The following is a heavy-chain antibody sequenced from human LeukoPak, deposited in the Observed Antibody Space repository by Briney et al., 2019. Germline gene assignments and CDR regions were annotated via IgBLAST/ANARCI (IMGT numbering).Heavy chain of an antibody. CDR2: INHSGST. J-gene: IGHJ4*02. Sequence: PETLSLTCAVYGGSFNNYSWSWIRQPPGKGLEWIGEINHSGSTNYNPSLKSRVTISVDTSKNQFSLKLSSVTAADTAVYYCARAYYGSGSSNWGQGTLVTVSS. D-gene: IGHD3-10*01. CDR1: GGSFNNYS. CDR3: ARAYYGSGSSN. V-gene: IGHV4-34*01.